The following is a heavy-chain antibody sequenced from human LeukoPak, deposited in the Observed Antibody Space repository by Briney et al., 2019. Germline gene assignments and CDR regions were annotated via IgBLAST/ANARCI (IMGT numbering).Heavy chain of an antibody. J-gene: IGHJ6*03. Sequence: PSETLSLTCAVYGGSFSGYYWSWIRQPPGKGLEWIGEINHSGSTNYNPSLKSRVTISVDTSKNQFSLKLSSVTAADTAVYYCARAEIVVVPAASYYYYYMDVWGKGTTVTVSS. CDR3: ARAEIVVVPAASYYYYYMDV. CDR1: GGSFSGYY. D-gene: IGHD2-2*01. V-gene: IGHV4-34*01. CDR2: INHSGST.